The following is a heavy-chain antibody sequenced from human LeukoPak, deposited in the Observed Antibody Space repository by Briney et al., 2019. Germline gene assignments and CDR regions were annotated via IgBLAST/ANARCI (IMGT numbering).Heavy chain of an antibody. CDR2: IIPIFGTA. Sequence: ASVKVSCKASGGTFSSYAISWVRQAPGQGLEWMGGIIPIFGTANYAQKFQGRVTMTTDTSTSTAYMELRSLRSDDTAVYYCARSVVAHAFDIWGQGTMVTVSS. V-gene: IGHV1-69*05. D-gene: IGHD2-21*01. CDR3: ARSVVAHAFDI. J-gene: IGHJ3*02. CDR1: GGTFSSYA.